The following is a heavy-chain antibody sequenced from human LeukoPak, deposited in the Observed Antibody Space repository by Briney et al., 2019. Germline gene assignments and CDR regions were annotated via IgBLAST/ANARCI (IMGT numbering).Heavy chain of an antibody. V-gene: IGHV4-39*07. CDR3: TAEKNGSPHY. J-gene: IGHJ4*02. CDR1: TFRNYW. Sequence: TFRNYWMGWVRQPPGKGLEWIASIYYTGSTYYNPSLKSRVTISLDMSKNEFFLTMTPVTAADTAVYFCTAEKNGSPHYWGQGTQVTVSS. D-gene: IGHD2-8*01. CDR2: IYYTGST.